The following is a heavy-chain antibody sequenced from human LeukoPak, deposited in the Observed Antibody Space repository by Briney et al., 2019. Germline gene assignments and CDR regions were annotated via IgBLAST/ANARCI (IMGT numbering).Heavy chain of an antibody. CDR2: ISPYNGNT. D-gene: IGHD4-17*01. CDR3: ATEGGWQPTDYGDHVY. J-gene: IGHJ4*02. CDR1: GYTFTNYG. Sequence: ASVEVSCKASGYTFTNYGITWVRQAPGQGLEWMGWISPYNGNTNYPQKLQGRVTMTTDTSTSTAYMELRSLRSDDTALYYCATEGGWQPTDYGDHVYWGQGTLVTVSS. V-gene: IGHV1-18*01.